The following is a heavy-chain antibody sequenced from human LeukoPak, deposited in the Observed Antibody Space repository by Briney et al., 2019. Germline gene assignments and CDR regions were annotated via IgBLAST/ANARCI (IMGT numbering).Heavy chain of an antibody. D-gene: IGHD4-17*01. J-gene: IGHJ2*01. CDR1: GGSISSGGYS. CDR3: ARDGSTETLAWYFDL. CDR2: IYHSGST. V-gene: IGHV4-30-2*01. Sequence: RASETLSLTCAVSGGSISSGGYSWSWIRQPPGKGLEWIGYIYHSGSTYYNPSLKSRVTISVDRSKNQFSLKLSSVTAADTAVYYCARDGSTETLAWYFDLWGRGTLVTVSS.